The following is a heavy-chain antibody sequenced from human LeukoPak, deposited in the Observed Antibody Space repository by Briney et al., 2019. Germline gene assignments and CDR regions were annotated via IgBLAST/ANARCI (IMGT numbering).Heavy chain of an antibody. Sequence: GGSLRLSCAASGFTFNNYAMGWVRQAPGKGLEWVSAITDSGGDTYYADSVKGRFTISRDNSQNTLYLQMNGLRAEDTAVYYCPKGSAAARPYYFDYWGQGILVTVSS. D-gene: IGHD6-13*01. CDR2: ITDSGGDT. CDR1: GFTFNNYA. V-gene: IGHV3-23*01. J-gene: IGHJ4*02. CDR3: PKGSAAARPYYFDY.